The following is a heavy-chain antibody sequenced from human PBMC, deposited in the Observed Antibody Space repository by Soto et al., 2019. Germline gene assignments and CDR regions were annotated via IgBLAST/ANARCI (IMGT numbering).Heavy chain of an antibody. CDR1: GFTFSSYA. J-gene: IGHJ6*02. D-gene: IGHD6-13*01. CDR2: ISYDGSNK. V-gene: IGHV3-30-3*01. CDR3: AREEAAAAHQGPGSGMDV. Sequence: QVQLVESGGGVVQPGRSLRLSCAASGFTFSSYAMHWVRQAPGKGLEWVAVISYDGSNKYYADSVKGRFTISRDNSKNTLYLQMNSLRAEDTAVYYCAREEAAAAHQGPGSGMDVWGQGTTVTVSS.